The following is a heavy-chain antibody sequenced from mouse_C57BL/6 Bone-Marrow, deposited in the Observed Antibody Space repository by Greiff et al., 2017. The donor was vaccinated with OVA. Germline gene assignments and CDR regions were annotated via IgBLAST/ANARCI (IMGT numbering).Heavy chain of an antibody. CDR1: GYTFTSYW. Sequence: QVQLKQPGAELVKPGASVKLSCKASGYTFTSYWMQWVKQRPGQGLEWIGEIDPSDSYTNYNQKFKGKATLTVDTSSSTAYMQLSSLTSEDSAVYYCARRRFAYWGQGTLVTVSA. J-gene: IGHJ3*01. CDR3: ARRRFAY. V-gene: IGHV1-50*01. CDR2: IDPSDSYT.